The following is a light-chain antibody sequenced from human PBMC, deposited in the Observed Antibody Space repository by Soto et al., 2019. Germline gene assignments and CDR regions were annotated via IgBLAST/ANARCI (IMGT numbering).Light chain of an antibody. V-gene: IGKV3D-15*01. J-gene: IGKJ5*01. CDR3: QTYNKWPAEIT. CDR2: GAS. Sequence: ETLMTQSPATLSVSPGERATLSCRASQSVRTKLAWYQQKPCQAPRLLIYGASSRATGIPARFSCSGSGTAFTLPLSRLQSEDFAVYYWQTYNKWPAEITFGQGTRLEIK. CDR1: QSVRTK.